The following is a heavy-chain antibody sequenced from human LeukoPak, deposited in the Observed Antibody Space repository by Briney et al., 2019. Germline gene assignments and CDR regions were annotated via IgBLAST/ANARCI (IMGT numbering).Heavy chain of an antibody. CDR3: ARAHNFYGGNSKGAFDI. CDR2: ISGSDNYI. D-gene: IGHD4-23*01. J-gene: IGHJ3*02. V-gene: IGHV3-21*01. CDR1: GFTFSYYS. Sequence: GGSLRLSCAASGFTFSYYSMNWVRQAPGEGLEWVSSISGSDNYIYYVDSVKGRFTISRDNAKNSLFLQMNSLRAEDTAVYYCARAHNFYGGNSKGAFDIWGQGTMVIVSS.